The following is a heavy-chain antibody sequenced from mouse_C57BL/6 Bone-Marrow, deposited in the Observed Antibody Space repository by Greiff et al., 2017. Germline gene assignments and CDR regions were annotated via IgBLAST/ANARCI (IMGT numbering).Heavy chain of an antibody. CDR3: ARGDTTVVAPFAY. CDR2: IYPGSGST. D-gene: IGHD1-1*01. J-gene: IGHJ3*01. V-gene: IGHV1-55*01. Sequence: VQLQQPGAELVKPGASVKMSCKASGYTFTSYWITWVKQRPGQGLEWIGDIYPGSGSTNYNEKFKSKATLTVDTSSSTAYMQLSSLTSEDSAVYYCARGDTTVVAPFAYWGQGTLVTVSA. CDR1: GYTFTSYW.